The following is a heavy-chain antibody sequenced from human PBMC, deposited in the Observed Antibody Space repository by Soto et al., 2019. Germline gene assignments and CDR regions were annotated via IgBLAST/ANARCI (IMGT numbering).Heavy chain of an antibody. D-gene: IGHD3-10*01. CDR2: IWYDGSNK. CDR3: ARDGSGQWLSSGHYGMDV. J-gene: IGHJ6*02. CDR1: GFTFSSYG. Sequence: LRLSCAASGFTFSSYGMHWVRQSPGKGLEWVAVIWYDGSNKYYADSVKGRFTISRDNSKNTLYLQMNSLRAEDTAVYYCARDGSGQWLSSGHYGMDVWGQGTTVTVSS. V-gene: IGHV3-33*01.